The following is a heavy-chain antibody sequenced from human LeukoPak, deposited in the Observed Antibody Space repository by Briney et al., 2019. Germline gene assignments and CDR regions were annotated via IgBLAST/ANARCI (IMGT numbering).Heavy chain of an antibody. J-gene: IGHJ4*02. CDR2: ISSSSSTI. CDR3: ARVELRWYDY. Sequence: GGSLRLSCAASGFTFSSYAMSWVRQAPGKGLEWVSYISSSSSTIYYADSVKGRFTISRDNAKNSLYLQMNSLRAEDTAVYYCARVELRWYDYWGQGTLVTVSS. CDR1: GFTFSSYA. V-gene: IGHV3-48*04. D-gene: IGHD4-23*01.